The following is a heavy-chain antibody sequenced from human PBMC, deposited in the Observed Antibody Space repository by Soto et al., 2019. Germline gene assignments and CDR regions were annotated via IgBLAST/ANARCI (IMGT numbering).Heavy chain of an antibody. V-gene: IGHV4-59*12. J-gene: IGHJ5*02. CDR2: IYYSGST. CDR3: ARGLEQLERRRGEFDP. CDR1: GGSISSYY. Sequence: SETLSLTCTVSGGSISSYYWSWIRQPPGKGLEWIGYIYYSGSTNYNPSLKSRVTISVDTSKNQFSLKLSSVTAADTAVYYCARGLEQLERRRGEFDPWGQGTLVTVSS. D-gene: IGHD1-1*01.